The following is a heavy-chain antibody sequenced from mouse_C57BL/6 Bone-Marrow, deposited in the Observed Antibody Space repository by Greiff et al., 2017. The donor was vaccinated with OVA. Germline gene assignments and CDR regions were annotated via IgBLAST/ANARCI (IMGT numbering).Heavy chain of an antibody. D-gene: IGHD1-1*01. CDR2: ISGGGGNT. CDR1: GFTFSSYT. Sequence: EVHLVESGGGLVKPGGSLKLSCAASGFTFSSYTMSWVRQTPEKRLEWVATISGGGGNTYYPDSVKGRFTISRDNAKNTLYLQMSSLRSEDTALYYCARHDYYGSSPLAYWGQGTLVTVSA. J-gene: IGHJ3*01. V-gene: IGHV5-9*01. CDR3: ARHDYYGSSPLAY.